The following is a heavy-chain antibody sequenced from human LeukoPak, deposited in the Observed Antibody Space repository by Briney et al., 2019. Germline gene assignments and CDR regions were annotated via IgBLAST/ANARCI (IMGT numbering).Heavy chain of an antibody. CDR1: GGSLSSYY. CDR2: IYYSGST. D-gene: IGHD6-19*01. J-gene: IGHJ4*02. V-gene: IGHV4-59*01. Sequence: SETLSLTCTVSGGSLSSYYWSWIRQPPGKGLEWIGYIYYSGSTNYNPSLKSRVTISVDTSKNQFSLKLSSVTAADTAVYYCARSSGWYDDYWGQGTLVTVSS. CDR3: ARSSGWYDDY.